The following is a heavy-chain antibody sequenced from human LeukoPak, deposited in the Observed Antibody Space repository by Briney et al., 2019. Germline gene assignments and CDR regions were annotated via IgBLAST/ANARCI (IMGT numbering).Heavy chain of an antibody. D-gene: IGHD3-22*01. CDR2: ISAYNGNT. V-gene: IGHV1-18*01. Sequence: GASEKVSCKASGYTFTSYGISWVRQAPGQGLEWRGGISAYNGNTNYAQKLQGRVTMTTDTSTRTAYMELRSLRSDGTAVYYCARDYYDSRGYNWFDPWGQGTLVTVSS. CDR1: GYTFTSYG. CDR3: ARDYYDSRGYNWFDP. J-gene: IGHJ5*02.